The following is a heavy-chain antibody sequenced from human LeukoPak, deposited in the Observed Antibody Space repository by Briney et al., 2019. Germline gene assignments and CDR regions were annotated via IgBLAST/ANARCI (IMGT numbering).Heavy chain of an antibody. CDR2: IYYSGST. CDR3: ARHAGSYDFWSGYYFSFDY. CDR1: GGSICSSSYY. J-gene: IGHJ4*02. V-gene: IGHV4-39*01. Sequence: PSETLSLTCTVSGGSICSSSYYWGWIRQPPGKGLEWIGSIYYSGSTYYNPSLKSRVTISVDTSKNQFSLKLSSVTAADTAVYYCARHAGSYDFWSGYYFSFDYWGQGTLVTVSS. D-gene: IGHD3-3*01.